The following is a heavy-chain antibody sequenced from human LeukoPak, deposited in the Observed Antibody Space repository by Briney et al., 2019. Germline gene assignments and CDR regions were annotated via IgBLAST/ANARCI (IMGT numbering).Heavy chain of an antibody. CDR2: INHSGST. CDR3: ARGVVVVPAAIPYTFDI. CDR1: GGPFSGYY. V-gene: IGHV4-34*01. Sequence: ASETLSLTCAVYGGPFSGYYWSWIRQPPGKGLEWIGEINHSGSTNYNPSLKSRVTISVDTSKNQFSLKLSSVTAADTAVYYCARGVVVVPAAIPYTFDIWGQGTMVTVSS. D-gene: IGHD2-2*01. J-gene: IGHJ3*02.